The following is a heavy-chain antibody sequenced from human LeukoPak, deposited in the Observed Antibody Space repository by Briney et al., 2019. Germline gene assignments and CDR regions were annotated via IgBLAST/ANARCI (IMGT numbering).Heavy chain of an antibody. CDR3: ARDATPQYSSGWVYFDY. CDR1: GFTFSTYE. J-gene: IGHJ4*02. D-gene: IGHD6-19*01. V-gene: IGHV3-48*03. CDR2: ISSSRSTI. Sequence: PGGSLRLSCAASGFTFSTYEMNWVRQAPGKGLEWVSYISSSRSTIYYADSVKGRFTISRDNAKNSLYLQMNRLRVEDTAVYYCARDATPQYSSGWVYFDYWGQGTLVTVSS.